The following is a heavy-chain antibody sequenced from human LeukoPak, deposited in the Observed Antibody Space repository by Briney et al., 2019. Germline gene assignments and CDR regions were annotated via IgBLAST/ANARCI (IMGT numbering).Heavy chain of an antibody. J-gene: IGHJ4*02. CDR2: INHSGST. V-gene: IGHV4-34*01. Sequence: WETLSLTCAVYGGSFSGYYWSWIRQPPGKGLEWIGEINHSGSTNYNPSLKSRVTISVDTSKNQFSLKLSSVTAADTAVYYCASRTWIQLWKEYWGQGTLVTVSS. CDR1: GGSFSGYY. CDR3: ASRTWIQLWKEY. D-gene: IGHD5-18*01.